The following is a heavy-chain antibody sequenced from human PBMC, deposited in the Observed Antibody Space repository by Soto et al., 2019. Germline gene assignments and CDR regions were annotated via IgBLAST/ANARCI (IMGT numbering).Heavy chain of an antibody. D-gene: IGHD3-10*01. J-gene: IGHJ6*02. CDR1: GGTFSSYA. V-gene: IGHV1-69*13. CDR3: AREEVTMVRGGYYYGMDV. CDR2: IIPIFGTA. Sequence: SVKVSCKASGGTFSSYAISWVRQAPGQGLEWMGGIIPIFGTANYAQKFQGRVTITADESTSTAYMELSSLRSEDTAVYYCAREEVTMVRGGYYYGMDVWGQGTTVTVSS.